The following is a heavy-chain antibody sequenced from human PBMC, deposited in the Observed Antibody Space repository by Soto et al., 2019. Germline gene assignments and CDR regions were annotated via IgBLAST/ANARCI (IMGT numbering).Heavy chain of an antibody. J-gene: IGHJ4*02. CDR3: ARGQSSGWTALDY. CDR1: GYSFINYA. D-gene: IGHD6-25*01. Sequence: ASLKVSCKASGYSFINYAMFWVRQAPGQRLEWMGWINAASGNTKYSQKFQGRVTITRDTLASTAYMELSSLRSEDTAIYYCARGQSSGWTALDYWGQGALVTVSS. V-gene: IGHV1-3*01. CDR2: INAASGNT.